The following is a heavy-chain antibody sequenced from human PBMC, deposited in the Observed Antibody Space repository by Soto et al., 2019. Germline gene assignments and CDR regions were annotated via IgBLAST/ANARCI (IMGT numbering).Heavy chain of an antibody. CDR2: INPNSGGT. D-gene: IGHD5-12*01. Sequence: ASVKVSCKASGYTFYSYDMHWVRQAPGQGLEWMGWINPNSGGTNYAQKFQGRVTMTRDTSISTAYMELSRLRSDDTAVYYCATIMAGYDTYDYWGQGTLVTVSS. CDR1: GYTFYSYD. CDR3: ATIMAGYDTYDY. J-gene: IGHJ4*02. V-gene: IGHV1-2*02.